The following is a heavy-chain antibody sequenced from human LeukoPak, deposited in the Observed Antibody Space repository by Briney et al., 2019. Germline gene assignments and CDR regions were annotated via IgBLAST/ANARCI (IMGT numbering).Heavy chain of an antibody. CDR3: ARDGYSGEQDWFDP. CDR1: GHTFTSYA. V-gene: IGHV7-4-1*02. CDR2: INTNTGNP. D-gene: IGHD5-18*01. Sequence: ASVKVSCKASGHTFTSYAMNWVRQAPGEGLEWMGWINTNTGNPTYAQGFTGRFVFSLDTSVSTAYLQISSLKAEDTAVYYCARDGYSGEQDWFDPWGQGTLVTVSS. J-gene: IGHJ5*02.